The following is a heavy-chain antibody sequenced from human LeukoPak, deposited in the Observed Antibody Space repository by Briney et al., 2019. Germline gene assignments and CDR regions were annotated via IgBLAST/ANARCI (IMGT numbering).Heavy chain of an antibody. CDR3: ARARGEGRFRTVGDNAFDI. CDR1: GGTFSSYA. V-gene: IGHV1-69*13. J-gene: IGHJ3*02. Sequence: ASVKVSCKASGGTFSSYAISWVRQAPGQGLEWMGGIIPIFGTANYAQKFQGRVTITADESTSTAYMELSSLRSEDTAVYYCARARGEGRFRTVGDNAFDIWGQGTMVTVSS. D-gene: IGHD1-26*01. CDR2: IIPIFGTA.